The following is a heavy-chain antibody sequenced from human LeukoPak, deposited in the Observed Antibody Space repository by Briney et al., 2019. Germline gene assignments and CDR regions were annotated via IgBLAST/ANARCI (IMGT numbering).Heavy chain of an antibody. D-gene: IGHD3-3*02. J-gene: IGHJ4*02. CDR1: GFTFSSYS. CDR3: ARHFWSGYQVRYYFDY. Sequence: PGGSLRLSCAASGFTFSSYSMNWVRQAPGKGLEWVSYISSSSSTIYYADSVKGRFTISRDNAKNSLYLQMNSLRAEDTAVYYCARHFWSGYQVRYYFDYWGQGTLVTVSS. CDR2: ISSSSSTI. V-gene: IGHV3-48*01.